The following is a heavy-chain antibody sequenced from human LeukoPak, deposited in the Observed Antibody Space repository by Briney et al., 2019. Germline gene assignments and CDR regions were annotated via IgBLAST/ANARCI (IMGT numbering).Heavy chain of an antibody. CDR3: AAVRHIAADGLLTWFDP. Sequence: GASVKVSCKASGFTFSTSAVQWVRQARGQRLEWIGWIVVGSGNTNYALKFQERVTITRDMSTSTAYMEVSGLRSEDTAAYYCAAVRHIAADGLLTWFDPWGQGTPVIVSS. J-gene: IGHJ5*02. CDR2: IVVGSGNT. D-gene: IGHD6-13*01. V-gene: IGHV1-58*01. CDR1: GFTFSTSA.